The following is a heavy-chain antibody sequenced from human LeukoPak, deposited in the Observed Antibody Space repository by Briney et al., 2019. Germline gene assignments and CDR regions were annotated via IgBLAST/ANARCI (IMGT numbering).Heavy chain of an antibody. CDR3: ARDPGTLLRGSRRGYDGNYYYMDV. CDR1: GSSITTYY. D-gene: IGHD3-10*01. J-gene: IGHJ6*03. V-gene: IGHV4-59*01. Sequence: SETLSLNCTVSGSSITTYYWTWIRQSPGKGLEWIGYVYNTGSTNYNPALKSRVTISIDTSKNQFSLKVNSVTAADTAVYYCARDPGTLLRGSRRGYDGNYYYMDVWGKGTTVTISS. CDR2: VYNTGST.